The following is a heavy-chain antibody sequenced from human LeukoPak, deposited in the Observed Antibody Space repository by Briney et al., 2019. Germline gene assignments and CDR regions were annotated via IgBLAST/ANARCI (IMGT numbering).Heavy chain of an antibody. D-gene: IGHD6-6*01. CDR2: MNPNSSKT. CDR1: GYTVTSYD. Sequence: ASVKASCKASGYTVTSYDINWLRQATGQGLEWTGWMNPNSSKTGYAQKFQGRVTMTRNTSISTAYMELRSLRSEDTAVYYCASRFLYSSSSEYCYYMDVWGKGTTVTVSS. CDR3: ASRFLYSSSSEYCYYMDV. J-gene: IGHJ6*03. V-gene: IGHV1-8*01.